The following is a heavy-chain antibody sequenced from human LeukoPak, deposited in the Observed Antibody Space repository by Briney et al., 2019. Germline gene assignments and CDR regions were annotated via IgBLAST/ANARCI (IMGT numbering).Heavy chain of an antibody. Sequence: ASVKVSCKASGYTFTSYDINWVRQATGQGLEWMGWMNPISGNTGHAQKFQGRVTMTRDTSISTAYMELSSLRSEDTAVYYCARGPPIRGYRYGYDTGYYYSYSWTSGAKGPRSPSP. CDR3: ARGPPIRGYRYGYDTGYYYSYSWTS. D-gene: IGHD5-18*01. J-gene: IGHJ6*03. V-gene: IGHV1-8*01. CDR2: MNPISGNT. CDR1: GYTFTSYD.